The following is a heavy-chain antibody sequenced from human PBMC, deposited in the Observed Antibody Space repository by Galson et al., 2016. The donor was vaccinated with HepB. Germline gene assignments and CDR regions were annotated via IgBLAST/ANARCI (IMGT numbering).Heavy chain of an antibody. J-gene: IGHJ4*02. CDR1: DFMFSNYD. V-gene: IGHV3-64*04. Sequence: SLRLSCAASDFMFSNYDMQWARQAPGKGLEYVSAISYDGRRTWYADSMRDRFTISRDNARNSVSLLMNSLRVEGTAVYYCAKAGVYNWNDVDLEYWGQGTLVTVSS. CDR3: AKAGVYNWNDVDLEY. D-gene: IGHD1-1*01. CDR2: ISYDGRRT.